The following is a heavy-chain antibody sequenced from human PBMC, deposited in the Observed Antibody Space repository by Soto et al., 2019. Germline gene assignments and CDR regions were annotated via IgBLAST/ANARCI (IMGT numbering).Heavy chain of an antibody. J-gene: IGHJ3*02. V-gene: IGHV3-9*01. Sequence: GGSLRLSCAASGFTFDDYAMHWVRQAPGKGLEWVSGISWNSGSIGYADSVKGRFTISRDNAKNSLYLQMNSLRAEDTALYYCAKVRSGGDCSGGSCPDAFDIWGQGTMVTVSS. D-gene: IGHD2-15*01. CDR2: ISWNSGSI. CDR3: AKVRSGGDCSGGSCPDAFDI. CDR1: GFTFDDYA.